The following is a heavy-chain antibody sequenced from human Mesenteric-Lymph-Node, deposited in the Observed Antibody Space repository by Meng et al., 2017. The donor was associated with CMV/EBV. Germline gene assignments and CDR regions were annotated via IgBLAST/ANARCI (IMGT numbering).Heavy chain of an antibody. V-gene: IGHV1-18*01. CDR3: ARNLTGNYPTAFDH. CDR1: GYNFNSHG. D-gene: IGHD7-27*01. Sequence: ASVKVSCTAPGYNFNSHGISWVRQAPGQGLQWMGWITAHSGDTKYAREFEGRITMTTDASTSTAYVELRSLRSYDTAIYYCARNLTGNYPTAFDHRGQGSLVTVSS. CDR2: ITAHSGDT. J-gene: IGHJ4*02.